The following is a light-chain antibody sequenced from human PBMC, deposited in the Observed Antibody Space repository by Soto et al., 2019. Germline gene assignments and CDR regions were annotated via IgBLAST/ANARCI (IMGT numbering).Light chain of an antibody. V-gene: IGLV4-69*01. Sequence: QLVLTQPPSASASLGASVKLTCTLSSGHNSYAIAWHQQQPEKGPRYLMKLNSDGSHSKGDGIPDRFSGSSSGAERYLTISSLKYEDEADYYCQTWSTDIRVFGGGTKLTVL. CDR3: QTWSTDIRV. CDR2: LNSDGSH. J-gene: IGLJ3*02. CDR1: SGHNSYA.